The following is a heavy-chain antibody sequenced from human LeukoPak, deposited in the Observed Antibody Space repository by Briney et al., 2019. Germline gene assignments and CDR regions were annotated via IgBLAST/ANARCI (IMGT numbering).Heavy chain of an antibody. CDR1: GGSISSYY. V-gene: IGHV4-59*01. D-gene: IGHD3-10*01. J-gene: IGHJ4*02. Sequence: SETLSLTCTVSGGSISSYYWSWIRQPPGKGLEWIGYIYYSGSTNYNPSLKSRVTISVDASKNHFSLKLGSVTAADTAVYYCARGGEWFGEFDYWGQGTLVTVSS. CDR3: ARGGEWFGEFDY. CDR2: IYYSGST.